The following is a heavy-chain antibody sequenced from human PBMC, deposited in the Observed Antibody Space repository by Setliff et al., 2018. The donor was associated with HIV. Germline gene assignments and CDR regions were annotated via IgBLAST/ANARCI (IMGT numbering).Heavy chain of an antibody. CDR1: GDTFSNSA. CDR3: ASSWSRVPYYGLDV. D-gene: IGHD6-13*01. J-gene: IGHJ6*02. V-gene: IGHV1-69*13. CDR2: SIPLFGTV. Sequence: GASVKVSCKASGDTFSNSALTWVRQAPGQGLEWMGGSIPLFGTVKYAQKFQGRVTITADESTSTAYMELSSLRSEDTAVYYCASSWSRVPYYGLDVWGQGTTVTVSS.